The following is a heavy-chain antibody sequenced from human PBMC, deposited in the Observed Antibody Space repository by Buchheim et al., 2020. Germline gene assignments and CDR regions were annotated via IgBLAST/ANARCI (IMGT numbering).Heavy chain of an antibody. CDR3: AIQRVTYFWSGSFDI. Sequence: QLQLQESGPGLVKPPETLSLTCTVSGGSIGNSNSYWGWIRQTPGKGPEWIGSIFYTGSIYYNPSLLSRVTISVDTSKNQFSLNLSSVAATDTAVYYCAIQRVTYFWSGSFDIWGQGT. CDR1: GGSIGNSNSY. J-gene: IGHJ3*02. D-gene: IGHD3/OR15-3a*01. CDR2: IFYTGSI. V-gene: IGHV4-39*01.